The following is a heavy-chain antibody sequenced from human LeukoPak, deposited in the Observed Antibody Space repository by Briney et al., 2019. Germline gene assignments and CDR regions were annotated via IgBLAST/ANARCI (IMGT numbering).Heavy chain of an antibody. CDR1: GFTFSSYE. D-gene: IGHD2-8*01. Sequence: GGSLRLSCAASGFTFSSYEMNWVRQAPGKGLEWVSYISSSGGTIYYADSVKGRFTISRDNAKNSLYLQMNSLRAEDTAVYYCARVDIVRTYYYYGMDVWGKGTTVTVSS. CDR3: ARVDIVRTYYYYGMDV. J-gene: IGHJ6*04. CDR2: ISSSGGTI. V-gene: IGHV3-48*03.